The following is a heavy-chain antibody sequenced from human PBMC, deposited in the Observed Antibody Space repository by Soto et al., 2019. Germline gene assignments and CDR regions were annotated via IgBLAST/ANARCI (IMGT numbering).Heavy chain of an antibody. CDR1: GYTFTTYG. D-gene: IGHD6-6*01. CDR3: ASRAIMEYSSSPTRYFSRDV. CDR2: ISAFNGNT. Sequence: ASVKVSCKASGYTFTTYGISWVRQAPGQGLEWMGWISAFNGNTNYAQKLQDRVTMTTDTSTSTAYMELRSLRSDDTAVYYCASRAIMEYSSSPTRYFSRDVWGQGTTVTVSS. J-gene: IGHJ6*02. V-gene: IGHV1-18*01.